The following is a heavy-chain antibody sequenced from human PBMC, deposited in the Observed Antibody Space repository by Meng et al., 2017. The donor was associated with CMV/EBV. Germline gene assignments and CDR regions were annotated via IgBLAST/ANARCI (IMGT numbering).Heavy chain of an antibody. J-gene: IGHJ4*02. CDR3: ARVGRTSCYDY. D-gene: IGHD2-2*01. Sequence: GHRQDPGPALGKPSQSLSLTCSVPGGSVSSGDYDWSWIRQPPGKGLEWIGYIYYSGSTYYNPSLKSRVTISVDTSKNQFSLKLSSVTAADTAVYYCARVGRTSCYDYWGQGTLVTVSS. CDR1: GGSVSSGDYD. CDR2: IYYSGST. V-gene: IGHV4-30-4*08.